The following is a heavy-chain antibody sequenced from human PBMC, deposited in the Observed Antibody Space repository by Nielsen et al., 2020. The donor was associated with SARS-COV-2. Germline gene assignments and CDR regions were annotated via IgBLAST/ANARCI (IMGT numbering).Heavy chain of an antibody. CDR2: INPSGGST. D-gene: IGHD3-16*01. Sequence: ASVKVSCKASGYTFTSYYMHWVRQAPGQGLEWMGIINPSGGSTSYAQKFQGRVTMTRDTSISTAYMELSRLRSDDTAVYYCARDTGDFDYWGQGTLVAVSS. V-gene: IGHV1-46*01. CDR3: ARDTGDFDY. CDR1: GYTFTSYY. J-gene: IGHJ4*02.